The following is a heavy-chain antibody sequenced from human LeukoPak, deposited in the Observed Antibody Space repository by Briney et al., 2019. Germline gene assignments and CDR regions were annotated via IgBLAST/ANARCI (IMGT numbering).Heavy chain of an antibody. D-gene: IGHD3-22*01. CDR1: GGSISGYY. CDR3: ARAPQYYDSSGYLSFDY. J-gene: IGHJ4*02. Sequence: PSETLSLTCTVSGGSISGYYWTWIRLAPGKGLEWIGYVHFSGNTNYNPSLKSRVTISLDTSKNQFFLKLSSVTAADTAVYYCARAPQYYDSSGYLSFDYWGQGTLVTVSS. V-gene: IGHV4-59*01. CDR2: VHFSGNT.